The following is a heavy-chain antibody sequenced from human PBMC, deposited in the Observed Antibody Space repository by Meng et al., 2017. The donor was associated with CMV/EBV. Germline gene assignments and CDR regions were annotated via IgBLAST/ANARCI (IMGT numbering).Heavy chain of an antibody. CDR1: GFTFSDYY. V-gene: IGHV3-11*04. CDR3: ARDDSVVVVAAPFDP. CDR2: ISSSGSTI. D-gene: IGHD2-15*01. Sequence: GESLKISCAASGFTFSDYYMSWIRQAPGKGLEWVSYISSSGSTIYYADSVKGRFTISRDNAKNSLYLQMNSLRAEDTAVYYCARDDSVVVVAAPFDPWGQGTLVTVSS. J-gene: IGHJ5*02.